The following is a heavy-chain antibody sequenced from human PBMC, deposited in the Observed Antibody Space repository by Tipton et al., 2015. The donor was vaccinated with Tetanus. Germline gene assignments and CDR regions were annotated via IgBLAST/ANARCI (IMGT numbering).Heavy chain of an antibody. D-gene: IGHD2-15*01. CDR2: ISPGDSGA. CDR1: GYRFTDYW. Sequence: QLVQSGAEVRKPGDSLKISCKGSGYRFTDYWIGWVRQMPGQGLEWMGSISPGDSGATYGPSFQGQVTISTDKSISTAYVQWTSLQASDTAIYYCARRRSAVLGGSYHWYFDLWGRGTLVTVSS. CDR3: ARRRSAVLGGSYHWYFDL. V-gene: IGHV5-51*01. J-gene: IGHJ2*01.